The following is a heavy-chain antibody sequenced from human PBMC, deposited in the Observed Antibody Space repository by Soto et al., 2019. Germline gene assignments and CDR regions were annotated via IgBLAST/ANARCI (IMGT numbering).Heavy chain of an antibody. Sequence: EVQLVESGGGLIQPGGSLKLSCEASGFTFSSSAMYWVRQAPGKGLEWVSYIHPSGQPIFYADAVKGRFTISTDNAKNPLYLQTSSLSAEYSAGYYCARRASRWGQGTMVTVSS. CDR3: ARRASR. V-gene: IGHV3-48*03. CDR1: GFTFSSSA. J-gene: IGHJ3*01. CDR2: IHPSGQPI. D-gene: IGHD2-15*01.